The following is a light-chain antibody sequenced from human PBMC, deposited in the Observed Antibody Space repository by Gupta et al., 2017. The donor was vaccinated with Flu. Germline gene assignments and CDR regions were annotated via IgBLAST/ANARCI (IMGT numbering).Light chain of an antibody. J-gene: IGLJ3*02. Sequence: QSVLTQPPSASGAPVQRVTTSCSGSRSNIGSNTVNWYQQLPGTAHNLLIYSNNWRPSGVPDRFSGSKSGTSASLAINGLQSEDEAQDVCEAWDDSLNGPVFGGGTALTV. CDR2: SNN. V-gene: IGLV1-44*01. CDR3: EAWDDSLNGPV. CDR1: RSNIGSNT.